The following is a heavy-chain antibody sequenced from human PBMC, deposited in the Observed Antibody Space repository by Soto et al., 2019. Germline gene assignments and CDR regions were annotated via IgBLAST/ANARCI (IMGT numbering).Heavy chain of an antibody. Sequence: PSETLSLTCAVYGGSFSGYYWSWIRQPPGKGLEWIGEINHSGNTDYNPSLKSRVTISVDTSKNQFSLKLSSVTAADTAVYYCARGRLYSSGCFDYWGQGTLVTVSS. D-gene: IGHD6-19*01. V-gene: IGHV4-34*01. CDR3: ARGRLYSSGCFDY. J-gene: IGHJ4*02. CDR2: INHSGNT. CDR1: GGSFSGYY.